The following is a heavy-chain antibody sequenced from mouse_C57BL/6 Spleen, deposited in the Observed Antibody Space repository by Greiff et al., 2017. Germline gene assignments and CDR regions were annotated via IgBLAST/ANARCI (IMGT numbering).Heavy chain of an antibody. V-gene: IGHV1-62-2*01. CDR3: ARHEEVTTVVGYAMDD. D-gene: IGHD1-1*01. J-gene: IGHJ4*01. CDR2: FYPGSGSI. CDR1: GYTFTEYT. Sequence: QVQLQQSGAELVKPGASVKLSCKASGYTFTEYTIHWVKQRSGQGLEWIGWFYPGSGSIKYNAKFKDKATLTADKSSSTVYMELSRLASEDAAVYFCARHEEVTTVVGYAMDDWGQGTSDTVSS.